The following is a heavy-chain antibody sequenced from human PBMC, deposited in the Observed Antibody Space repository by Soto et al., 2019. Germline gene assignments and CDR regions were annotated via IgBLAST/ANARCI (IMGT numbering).Heavy chain of an antibody. CDR1: GFTFSSYG. Sequence: QVQLVESGGGVVQPGRSLRLSCAASGFTFSSYGMHWVRQAPGKGLEWVAVIWYDGSNKYYADSVKGRFTISRDNSKNTLYLQMNSLRAEDTAVYYCVKPGGPAYYYDCSGTPPEYWGQGTLVTVSS. J-gene: IGHJ4*02. CDR3: VKPGGPAYYYDCSGTPPEY. D-gene: IGHD3-22*01. CDR2: IWYDGSNK. V-gene: IGHV3-33*06.